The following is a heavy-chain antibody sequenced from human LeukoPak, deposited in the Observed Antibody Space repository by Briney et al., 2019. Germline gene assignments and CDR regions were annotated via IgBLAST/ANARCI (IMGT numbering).Heavy chain of an antibody. CDR1: GFTFSSYG. V-gene: IGHV3-23*01. D-gene: IGHD3-22*01. CDR3: AKGRAGNYYYDGSDY. CDR2: ISGSGSST. J-gene: IGHJ4*02. Sequence: GGSLRLSCAASGFTFSSYGMSWVRQAPGKGLEWVSAISGSGSSTYYAASVKGRFTISRDNSKNTLYLQMNSLRAEDTAVYYCAKGRAGNYYYDGSDYWGQGTLVTVSS.